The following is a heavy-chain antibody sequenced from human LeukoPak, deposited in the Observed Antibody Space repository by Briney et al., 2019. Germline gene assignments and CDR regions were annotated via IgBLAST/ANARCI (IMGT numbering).Heavy chain of an antibody. CDR2: IYYNGAT. V-gene: IGHV4-34*11. D-gene: IGHD2-15*01. CDR3: ARELRYCSGDSCYSGDY. CDR1: GFTFSDYY. Sequence: GSLRLSCAASGFTFSDYYMSWIRQPPGKGLGWIGTIYYNGATQYNPSLKSRATVSVDTSKNQFSLKLNSVTAADTAVYYCARELRYCSGDSCYSGDYWGQGTLVTVSS. J-gene: IGHJ4*02.